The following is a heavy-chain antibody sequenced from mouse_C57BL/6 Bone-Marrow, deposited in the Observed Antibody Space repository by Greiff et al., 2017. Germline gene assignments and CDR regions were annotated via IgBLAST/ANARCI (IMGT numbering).Heavy chain of an antibody. CDR2: ISSGGDYI. CDR1: GFTFSSYA. CDR3: TRGGPSYYGSSLVAY. Sequence: EVQVVESGEGLVKPGGSLKLSCAASGFTFSSYAMSWVRQTPEKRLEWVAYISSGGDYIYYADTVKGRFTISRDNARNTLYLQMSSLKSEDTAMYYCTRGGPSYYGSSLVAYWGQGTLVTVSA. V-gene: IGHV5-9-1*02. J-gene: IGHJ3*01. D-gene: IGHD1-1*01.